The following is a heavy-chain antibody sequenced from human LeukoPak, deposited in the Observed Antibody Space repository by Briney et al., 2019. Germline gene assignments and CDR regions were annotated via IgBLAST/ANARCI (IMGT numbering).Heavy chain of an antibody. D-gene: IGHD3-3*01. CDR2: IYYSGST. CDR3: AREITIFGVHFDY. Sequence: SETLSLTCTVSGGSISSYYWSWIRQPPGKGLEWIGYIYYSGSTNYNPSLKSRVTILVDTSKNQFSLKLSSVTAADTAVYYCAREITIFGVHFDYWGQGTLVTVSS. J-gene: IGHJ4*02. V-gene: IGHV4-59*01. CDR1: GGSISSYY.